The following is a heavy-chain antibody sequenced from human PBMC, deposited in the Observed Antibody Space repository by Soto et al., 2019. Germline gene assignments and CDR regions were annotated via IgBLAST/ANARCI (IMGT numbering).Heavy chain of an antibody. CDR2: ISYDGSNK. J-gene: IGHJ4*02. D-gene: IGHD2-15*01. Sequence: GGSLRLSCAASGFTFSSYGMHWVRQAPGKGLEWVAVISYDGSNKYYADSVKGRFTISRDNSKNTLYLQMNSLRAEDTAVYYCAKVIVVVVAATYPVYWCQGTLVTVSS. CDR3: AKVIVVVVAATYPVY. V-gene: IGHV3-30*18. CDR1: GFTFSSYG.